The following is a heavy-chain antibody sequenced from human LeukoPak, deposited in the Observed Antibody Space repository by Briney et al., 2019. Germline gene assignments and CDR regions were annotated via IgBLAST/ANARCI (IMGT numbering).Heavy chain of an antibody. D-gene: IGHD5-18*01. J-gene: IGHJ4*02. V-gene: IGHV1-2*02. CDR2: INPNSGVT. Sequence: ASVKVSCKASGYIVTGHYLHWVRQAPGQGLEWMGWINPNSGVTNYAQKFQGRVTMTRDTSINTAYMELHSLTSDDTAMYYCAKDAYSGFSSSYNMDSWGQGTLVTVSS. CDR3: AKDAYSGFSSSYNMDS. CDR1: GYIVTGHY.